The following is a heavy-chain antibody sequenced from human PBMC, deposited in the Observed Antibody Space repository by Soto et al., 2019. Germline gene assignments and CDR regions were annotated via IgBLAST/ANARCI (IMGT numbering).Heavy chain of an antibody. J-gene: IGHJ5*01. D-gene: IGHD3-22*01. V-gene: IGHV4-31*03. CDR3: AINLYYGSRGSNNWFDP. Sequence: SETLSLTCTVSGGSISRGGYYWSWLRQHPGKGLEWIGYIYYSGSTYYNPSLKSRVTISVDTSKNQFSLKLSSVTAAETAVYYCAINLYYGSRGSNNWFDPWGQGTLVTVSS. CDR2: IYYSGST. CDR1: GGSISRGGYY.